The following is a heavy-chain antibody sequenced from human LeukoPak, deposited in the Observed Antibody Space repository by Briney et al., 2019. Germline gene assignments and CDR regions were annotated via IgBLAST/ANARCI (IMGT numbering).Heavy chain of an antibody. CDR1: GGSISSGGYY. D-gene: IGHD2-15*01. CDR2: IYYSGST. Sequence: SQTLSLTCTVSGGSISSGGYYWSWIRQPPGKGLEWIGYIYYSGSTNYNPSLKSRVTISVDTSKNQFSLKLSSVTAADTAVYYCATSLGRGYCSGGSCYSGYFDYWGQGTLVTVSS. V-gene: IGHV4-61*08. CDR3: ATSLGRGYCSGGSCYSGYFDY. J-gene: IGHJ4*02.